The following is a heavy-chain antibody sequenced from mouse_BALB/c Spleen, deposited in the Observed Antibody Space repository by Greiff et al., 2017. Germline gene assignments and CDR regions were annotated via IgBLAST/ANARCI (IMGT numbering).Heavy chain of an antibody. D-gene: IGHD1-1*02. V-gene: IGHV2-9*02. CDR1: GFSLTSYG. J-gene: IGHJ4*01. CDR2: IWAGGST. CDR3: ARNYARDYYAMDD. Sequence: VKVVESGPGLVAPSQSLSITCTVSGFSLTSYGVHWVRQPPGKGLEWLGVIWAGGSTNYNSALMSRLSISKDNSKSQVFLKMNSLQTDDTAMYYCARNYARDYYAMDDWGEGTSVTVSS.